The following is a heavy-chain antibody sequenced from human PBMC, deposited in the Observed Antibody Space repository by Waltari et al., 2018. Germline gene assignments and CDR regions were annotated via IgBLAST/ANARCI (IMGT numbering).Heavy chain of an antibody. Sequence: EVELSQAGGGLARTGESMRLSCVASGLRFDTSGLPWARQGPGKGLAWIANIDRWGAGIQYADSVTGRVSISRDNSRNTLYLQMDSLRVDDTAVYYCATSLGYSTGWYDFSVDYWGQGAPVTVSP. J-gene: IGHJ4*02. V-gene: IGHV3-23*01. CDR2: IDRWGAGI. D-gene: IGHD2-8*02. CDR3: ATSLGYSTGWYDFSVDY. CDR1: GLRFDTSG.